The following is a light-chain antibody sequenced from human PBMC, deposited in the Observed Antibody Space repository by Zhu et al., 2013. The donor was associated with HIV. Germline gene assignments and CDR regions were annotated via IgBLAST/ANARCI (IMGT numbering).Light chain of an antibody. CDR1: QTALYTANNKNY. CDR3: QQYFDIPPWT. CDR2: WAS. Sequence: DIVMTQSPDSLAVSLGERATISCKSSQTALYTANNKNYLAWYQQKPGQPPKLLIYWASTREFGVPDRFSGSGSETDFTLTISDLQAEDVAVYYCQQYFDIPPWTFGQGTKVELK. J-gene: IGKJ1*01. V-gene: IGKV4-1*01.